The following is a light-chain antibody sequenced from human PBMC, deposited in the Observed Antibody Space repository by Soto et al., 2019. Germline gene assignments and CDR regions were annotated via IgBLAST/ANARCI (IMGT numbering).Light chain of an antibody. J-gene: IGLJ1*01. CDR3: CSYAPTRASYV. Sequence: QSALTQPASVSGSPGQSITISCTGTGSDIGSYNLVSWYQQPPGKAPKLILYEVTNRPSGVSSRFSGSKSGNTASLTISGLQAEDDADYYCCSYAPTRASYVFGTGTKVTVL. CDR1: GSDIGSYNL. CDR2: EVT. V-gene: IGLV2-23*02.